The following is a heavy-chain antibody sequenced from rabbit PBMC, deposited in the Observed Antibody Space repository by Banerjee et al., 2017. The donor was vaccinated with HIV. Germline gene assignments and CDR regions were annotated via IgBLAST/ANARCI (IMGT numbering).Heavy chain of an antibody. Sequence: QEQLEESGGDLVKPGASLTLTCTASGWSFSSYYYMCWVRQAPGKGLEWIGCIYTDSGTAYYASWVNGRFTITKTSSTTVTLQMTSLTVADTATYFCARTAYGGDGWNLWGQGTLVTVS. CDR2: IYTDSGTA. D-gene: IGHD6-1*01. V-gene: IGHV1S45*01. CDR1: GWSFSSYYY. J-gene: IGHJ4*01. CDR3: ARTAYGGDGWNL.